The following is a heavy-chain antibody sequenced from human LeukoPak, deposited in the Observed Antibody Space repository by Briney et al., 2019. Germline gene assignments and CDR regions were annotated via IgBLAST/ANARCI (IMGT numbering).Heavy chain of an antibody. CDR2: ISGDGGST. J-gene: IGHJ4*02. CDR1: GFTFDDYA. V-gene: IGHV3-43*02. Sequence: PGGSLRLSCAASGFTFDDYAMHWVRQAPGKGLEWVSLISGDGGSTYYADSVKGRFTISRDNSKNSLYLQMNSLRTEDTALYYCAEDMRDDCPQTLNDYWGQGTLATVSS. D-gene: IGHD2-21*02. CDR3: AEDMRDDCPQTLNDY.